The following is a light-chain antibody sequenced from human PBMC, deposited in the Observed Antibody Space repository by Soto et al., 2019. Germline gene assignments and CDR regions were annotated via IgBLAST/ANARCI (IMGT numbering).Light chain of an antibody. Sequence: AIQLTQSPSSLSASVGDRVTITCRASQGISSALAWYQQKPGKAPKLLIYDASSLESGVPSRFSGSGSGTDFTLTISSLQPEDFATYYCQQLDTLGQGTKLEIK. V-gene: IGKV1-13*02. CDR2: DAS. CDR1: QGISSA. CDR3: QQLDT. J-gene: IGKJ2*01.